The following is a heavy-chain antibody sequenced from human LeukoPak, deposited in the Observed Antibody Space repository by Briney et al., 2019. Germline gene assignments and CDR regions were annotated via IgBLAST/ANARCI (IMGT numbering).Heavy chain of an antibody. CDR2: FDPEDGET. J-gene: IGHJ6*03. Sequence: ASVKVSCKVSGYTLTELSMHWVRQAPGKGLEWMGGFDPEDGETIYAQKFQGRVTMTEDTSTDTAYMELSSLRSEDTAVYYCARGDTAMGPLYYYCYMDVWGKGTTVTVSS. V-gene: IGHV1-24*01. CDR1: GYTLTELS. CDR3: ARGDTAMGPLYYYCYMDV. D-gene: IGHD5-18*01.